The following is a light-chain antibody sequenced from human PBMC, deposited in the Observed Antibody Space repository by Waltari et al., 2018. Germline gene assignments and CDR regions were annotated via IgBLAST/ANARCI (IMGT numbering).Light chain of an antibody. CDR3: MQGTHWPVS. CDR2: MVS. CDR1: QSLVSSDGNTY. J-gene: IGKJ4*01. Sequence: DVVMTQSPVSLPVTLGQPASISCRSTQSLVSSDGNTYFNWFHQRPGQSPRRLISMVSKRDSGVPDRFIGSGSGTDFTLKISRVEAEDVGIYYCMQGTHWPVSFGGGTKVEI. V-gene: IGKV2-30*01.